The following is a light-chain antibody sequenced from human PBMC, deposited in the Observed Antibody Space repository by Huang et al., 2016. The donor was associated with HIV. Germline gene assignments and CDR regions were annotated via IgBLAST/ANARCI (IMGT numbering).Light chain of an antibody. CDR3: QQYDSLPRT. CDR2: DAA. V-gene: IGKV1-33*01. CDR1: RHIYSY. J-gene: IGKJ3*01. Sequence: DIQMTQSPSSLSASIGDRVIITCRASRHIYSYLNWYQHRPGKAPKLLIYDAANLEVGVPSRFSGSGSGRNFTLIISSLQPEDFATYYCQQYDSLPRTFGPGTKV.